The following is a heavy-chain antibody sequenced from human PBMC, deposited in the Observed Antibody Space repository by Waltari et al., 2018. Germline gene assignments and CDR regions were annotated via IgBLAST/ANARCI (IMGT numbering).Heavy chain of an antibody. Sequence: QVQLQQWGAGLLKPSETLSLTCAVYGGSFSGSYWSWIRQPPGKGLEWIGEINHSGSTNYNPSLKSRVTISVDTSKNQFSLKLSSVTAADTAVYYCARGPSRVTIFGVVTRRGGTHDYWGQGTLVTVSS. CDR1: GGSFSGSY. V-gene: IGHV4-34*01. CDR2: INHSGST. J-gene: IGHJ4*02. CDR3: ARGPSRVTIFGVVTRRGGTHDY. D-gene: IGHD3-3*01.